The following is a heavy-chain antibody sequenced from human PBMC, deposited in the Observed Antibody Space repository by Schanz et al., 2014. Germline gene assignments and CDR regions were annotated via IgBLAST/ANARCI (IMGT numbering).Heavy chain of an antibody. CDR1: GFRFDDYA. J-gene: IGHJ6*02. CDR2: MSWNAGSL. Sequence: QSVESGGGLVQPGRSLRISCVASGFRFDDYAMHWVRQAPGKGLEWVSGMSWNAGSLGYGDSVKGRFTSSRDNSMNTVYLQMNSLRSDDAAVYYCARAQGVIRLYYGVDVSGQGTTAAVSS. D-gene: IGHD3-10*01. V-gene: IGHV3-9*01. CDR3: ARAQGVIRLYYGVDV.